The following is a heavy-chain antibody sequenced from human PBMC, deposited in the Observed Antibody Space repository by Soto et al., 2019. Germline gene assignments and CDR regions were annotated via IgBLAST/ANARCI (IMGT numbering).Heavy chain of an antibody. CDR3: AKPPVITASYYYQDMDV. V-gene: IGHV3-23*01. D-gene: IGHD4-4*01. J-gene: IGHJ6*02. CDR1: GFTFSTYP. Sequence: GGSLRLSCAASGFTFSTYPMSWVRQASGKGLEWVSGISGSGISTYYADSVKGRFTISRDNSKNTVFLQMNNLRAEDTAVYYCAKPPVITASYYYQDMDVWGQGTTVTVSS. CDR2: ISGSGIST.